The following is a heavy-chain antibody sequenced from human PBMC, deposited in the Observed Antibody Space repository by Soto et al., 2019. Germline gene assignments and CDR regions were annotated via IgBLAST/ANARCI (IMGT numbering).Heavy chain of an antibody. CDR3: AKDTNDSGYAHDYYYGMDV. CDR2: ISYDGSNK. CDR1: GFTFSSYG. D-gene: IGHD5-12*01. Sequence: GGSLRLSCAASGFTFSSYGMHWVRQAPGKGLEWVAVISYDGSNKYYADSVKGRFTISRDNSKNTLYLQMNSLRAEDTAVYYCAKDTNDSGYAHDYYYGMDVWGQGTTVTVSS. V-gene: IGHV3-30*18. J-gene: IGHJ6*02.